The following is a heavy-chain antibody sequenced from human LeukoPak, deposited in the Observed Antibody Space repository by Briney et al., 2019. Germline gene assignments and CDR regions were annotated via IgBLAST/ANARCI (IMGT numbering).Heavy chain of an antibody. V-gene: IGHV4-39*01. CDR1: GASINTDNSY. CDR2: LGIGGAT. Sequence: SETLSLTCAVSGASINTDNSYWGWVRQPPGKGLEWIGTLGIGGATDYSPSLKSRVTISGDTSKNQVSLRLSSVTAADTAVYYCARVNTQGVPSPWGQGILVTVSS. CDR3: ARVNTQGVPSP. D-gene: IGHD3-16*01. J-gene: IGHJ5*02.